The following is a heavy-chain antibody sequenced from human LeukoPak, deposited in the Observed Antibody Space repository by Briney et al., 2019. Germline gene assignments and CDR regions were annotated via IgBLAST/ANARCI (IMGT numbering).Heavy chain of an antibody. Sequence: GASVKVSCTAPGYTFTSYGISWVRQAPGQGLEWMGWISGYNGNTNYAQKFQGRVTMTTDTSTSSAYMELRSLRSDDTAVYYCARDHSSPHGGHYFDYWGQGTLVTVSS. CDR3: ARDHSSPHGGHYFDY. V-gene: IGHV1-18*01. J-gene: IGHJ4*02. D-gene: IGHD2-2*01. CDR2: ISGYNGNT. CDR1: GYTFTSYG.